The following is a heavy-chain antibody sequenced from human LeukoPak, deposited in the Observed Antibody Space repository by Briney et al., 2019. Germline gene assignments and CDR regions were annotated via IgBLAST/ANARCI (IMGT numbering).Heavy chain of an antibody. D-gene: IGHD3-10*01. V-gene: IGHV3-30*18. CDR1: GFTFSSYG. J-gene: IGHJ5*02. CDR2: ISYDGSNK. Sequence: GGSLRLSCAASGFTFSSYGMHWVSQAPGKGLEWVAVISYDGSNKYYADSVKGRFTISRDNSKNTLYLQMNSLRAEDTAVYYCAKDLFEGESWFDPWGQGTLVTVSS. CDR3: AKDLFEGESWFDP.